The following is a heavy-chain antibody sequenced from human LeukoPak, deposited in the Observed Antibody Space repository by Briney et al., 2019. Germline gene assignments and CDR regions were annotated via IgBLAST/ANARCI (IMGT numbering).Heavy chain of an antibody. Sequence: GGSLRLSCVASGFTFSDYDMHWVRQATGKGLEWVSAIGTAGDTYYTGSVKGRFTISRENARNSLYLQMNSLRAGDTAVYYCARVAKERVGGVYYFDYWGQGTLVTVSS. J-gene: IGHJ4*02. CDR3: ARVAKERVGGVYYFDY. CDR2: IGTAGDT. CDR1: GFTFSDYD. D-gene: IGHD1-1*01. V-gene: IGHV3-13*01.